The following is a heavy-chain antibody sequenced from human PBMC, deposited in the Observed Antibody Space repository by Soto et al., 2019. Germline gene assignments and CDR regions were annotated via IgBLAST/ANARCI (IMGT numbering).Heavy chain of an antibody. CDR1: GGSFSGYY. Sequence: QVQLQQWGAGLLKPSETLSLTCAVYGGSFSGYYWSWIRQPPGKGLEWIGEINHSGSTNYNPCLKRGVTISVDTSTNLFSLKLCSVTDADTAVYYCARSITIFGVVIHSNEYYYYGMDVWGQGTTVTVSS. J-gene: IGHJ6*02. D-gene: IGHD3-3*01. CDR3: ARSITIFGVVIHSNEYYYYGMDV. V-gene: IGHV4-34*01. CDR2: INHSGST.